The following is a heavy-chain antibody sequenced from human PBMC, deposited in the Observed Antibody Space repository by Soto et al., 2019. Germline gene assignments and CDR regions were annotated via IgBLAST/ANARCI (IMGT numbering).Heavy chain of an antibody. CDR1: GFSVTDAW. CDR2: IKSKFDGGST. J-gene: IGHJ6*02. Sequence: DVQLLESGGGLVEPGGSLRLSCAVSGFSVTDAWMNWVRQVPGKGLVWVGRIKSKFDGGSTDYAAPVKGRFTISKDDSKNTLYLHMNSLKTEDTAVYYWTIPTPDTPMVTSYYYFAMDVWGPGTTVSVSS. V-gene: IGHV3-15*07. CDR3: TIPTPDTPMVTSYYYFAMDV. D-gene: IGHD5-18*01.